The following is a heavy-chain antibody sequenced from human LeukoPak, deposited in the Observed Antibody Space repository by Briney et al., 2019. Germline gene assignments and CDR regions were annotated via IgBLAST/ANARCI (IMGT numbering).Heavy chain of an antibody. Sequence: GGSLRLSCAASGFTVSSNYMSWVRQAPGKGLEWVSLIYSGGGTYYADSVKGRFTISRDNSRNTLSLQMNSLRVDDTAVYYCARGFRSVTTWGYFDYWGQGAPVTVSS. V-gene: IGHV3-66*01. CDR3: ARGFRSVTTWGYFDY. CDR1: GFTVSSNY. J-gene: IGHJ4*02. D-gene: IGHD4-17*01. CDR2: IYSGGGT.